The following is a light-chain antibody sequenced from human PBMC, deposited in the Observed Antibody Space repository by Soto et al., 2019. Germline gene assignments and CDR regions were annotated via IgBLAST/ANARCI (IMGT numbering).Light chain of an antibody. Sequence: QSVLTQPASVSGSPGQSIAISCTGTSSDVGGYSYVSWYQQQPGKAPKLVISDVSNRPSGVSDRFSGSKSGNTASLTISGLQTEDEAEYYCASYTTSSTYVFGTGTRSPS. V-gene: IGLV2-14*01. CDR3: ASYTTSSTYV. J-gene: IGLJ1*01. CDR1: SSDVGGYSY. CDR2: DVS.